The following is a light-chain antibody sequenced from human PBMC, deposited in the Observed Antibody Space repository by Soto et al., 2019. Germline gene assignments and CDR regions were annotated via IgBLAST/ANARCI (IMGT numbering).Light chain of an antibody. J-gene: IGKJ5*01. V-gene: IGKV1-33*01. Sequence: DIQMTQSPSSLSASVGYRVTISCQASHDISNSLNWYQQKPGKAPKLLIYDASNLETGVPSRFSGSGSGTDFTFTISSLQPEDIATYYCQHCDSLPLTFGQGTRLEIK. CDR3: QHCDSLPLT. CDR2: DAS. CDR1: HDISNS.